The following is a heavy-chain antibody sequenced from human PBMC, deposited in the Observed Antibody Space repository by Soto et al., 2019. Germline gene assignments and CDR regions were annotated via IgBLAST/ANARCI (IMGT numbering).Heavy chain of an antibody. CDR1: GFTFNAYS. D-gene: IGHD1-1*01. V-gene: IGHV3-23*01. CDR3: ARPDGATYNFRY. Sequence: DVQLLESGGRLVQPGGSLRLSCAASGFTFNAYSLSWVRQAPGKGLEWVSAISTTGGSTYYADSVKGRFTISRDNYQNTLSLPMNSLRAEDTAVYYCARPDGATYNFRYWGQGTLVTVSS. J-gene: IGHJ4*02. CDR2: ISTTGGST.